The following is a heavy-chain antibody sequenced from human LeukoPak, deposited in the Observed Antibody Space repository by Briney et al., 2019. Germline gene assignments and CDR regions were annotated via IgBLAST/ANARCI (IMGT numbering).Heavy chain of an antibody. Sequence: PGGSLRLSCSASGFTFSTYAMHWVRQAPEKGLEYVSAISSDGGSTYYADSMKGRFTISRDNSKNTLYLQVSSLRTEDTAVYYCVKGGYCNGSGCYSTDAWVDYWGQGTLVTVSS. D-gene: IGHD2-15*01. V-gene: IGHV3-64D*09. CDR3: VKGGYCNGSGCYSTDAWVDY. CDR2: ISSDGGST. CDR1: GFTFSTYA. J-gene: IGHJ4*02.